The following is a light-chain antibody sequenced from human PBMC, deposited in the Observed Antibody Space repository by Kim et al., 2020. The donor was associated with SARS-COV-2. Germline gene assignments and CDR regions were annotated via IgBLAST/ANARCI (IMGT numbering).Light chain of an antibody. CDR3: QQYGSSRT. Sequence: LSPGERATLSCRASQSVRSNYLAWFQQQPGQPPRLLIYGPSSRATGIPDRFSGSGSGTDFTLTITRLEAEDFAVYYCQQYGSSRTFGQGTKVDIK. CDR2: GPS. CDR1: QSVRSNY. V-gene: IGKV3-20*01. J-gene: IGKJ1*01.